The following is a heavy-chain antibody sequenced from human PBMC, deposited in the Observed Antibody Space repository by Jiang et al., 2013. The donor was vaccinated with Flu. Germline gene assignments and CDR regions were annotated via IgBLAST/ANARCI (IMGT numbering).Heavy chain of an antibody. Sequence: LLKPSETLSLTCAVYGGSFSGYYWSWIRQPPGKGLEWIGEINHSGSTNYNPSLKSRVTISVDTSKNQFSLKLSSVTAADTAVYYCASYRGVQHTYYYYMDVWGKGTTVTVS. D-gene: IGHD3-10*01. CDR1: GGSFSGYY. CDR2: INHSGST. J-gene: IGHJ6*03. CDR3: ASYRGVQHTYYYYMDV. V-gene: IGHV4-34*01.